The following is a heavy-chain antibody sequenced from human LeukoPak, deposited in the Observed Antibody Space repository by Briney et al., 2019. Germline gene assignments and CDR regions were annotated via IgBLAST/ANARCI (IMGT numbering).Heavy chain of an antibody. CDR2: IYYSGST. Sequence: SETLSLTCTVSGGSISSYYWSWIRQPPGKGLEWIGYIYYSGSTNYNPSLKSRVTISVDTSKNQFSLKLSSVTAADTAVYYCARANYYGPGSYPYYYGMDVWGQGTTVTVSS. CDR1: GGSISSYY. D-gene: IGHD3-10*01. V-gene: IGHV4-59*01. CDR3: ARANYYGPGSYPYYYGMDV. J-gene: IGHJ6*02.